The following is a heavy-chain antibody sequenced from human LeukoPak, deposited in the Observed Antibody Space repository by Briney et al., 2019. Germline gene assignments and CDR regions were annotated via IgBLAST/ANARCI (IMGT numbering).Heavy chain of an antibody. V-gene: IGHV3-23*01. Sequence: GASLRLSYAASGFSFSNYIISWGRPAPREGRGWGSTISGSGGSTYYADSVKGRFTISRDNSKNTLYLQMNSLRAEDTAVYYCAKDDSSGYYYGYYFDYWGQGTLVTVSS. CDR1: GFSFSNYI. J-gene: IGHJ4*02. D-gene: IGHD3-22*01. CDR2: ISGSGGST. CDR3: AKDDSSGYYYGYYFDY.